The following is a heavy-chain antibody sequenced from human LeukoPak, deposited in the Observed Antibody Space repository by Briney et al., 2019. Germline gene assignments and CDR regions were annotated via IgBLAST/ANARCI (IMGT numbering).Heavy chain of an antibody. Sequence: GSLRLSCAVSGFTFSRYWMSWVRQAPGKGLEWIGEINHSGSTNYNPSLKSRVTISVDTSKNQFSLKLSSVTAADTAVYYCARVRYYDYVWGSYRYRSYFDYWGQGTLVTVSS. J-gene: IGHJ4*02. CDR1: GFTFSRYW. CDR2: INHSGST. D-gene: IGHD3-16*02. CDR3: ARVRYYDYVWGSYRYRSYFDY. V-gene: IGHV4-34*01.